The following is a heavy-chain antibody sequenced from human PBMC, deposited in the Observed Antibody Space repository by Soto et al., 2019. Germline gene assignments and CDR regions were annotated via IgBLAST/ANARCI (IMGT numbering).Heavy chain of an antibody. V-gene: IGHV1-46*01. Sequence: QVQLVQSGAEVKKPGASVKVSCKASGYTFTSYYLHCVRQAPGQGLEWMGVINPSGGGTSYAQKFKGRVTMTRDTSTSTVYMELSSLRSEDTAVYYCARVRGGELYDGMDVWGQGTTVTVSS. CDR1: GYTFTSYY. CDR2: INPSGGGT. J-gene: IGHJ6*02. D-gene: IGHD3-10*01. CDR3: ARVRGGELYDGMDV.